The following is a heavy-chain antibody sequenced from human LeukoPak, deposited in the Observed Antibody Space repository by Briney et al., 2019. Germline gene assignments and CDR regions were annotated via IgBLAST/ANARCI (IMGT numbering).Heavy chain of an antibody. CDR3: AKGGGDDYFYYYMDV. Sequence: GGSLRLSCAASGFTFRTYSMNWVRQAPGKGLEWVSHISGTSTTLYADSVRGRFTISRDNAKNSLYLQMNSLRAEDTALYYCAKGGGDDYFYYYMDVWGKGTTVTVSS. V-gene: IGHV3-48*01. CDR1: GFTFRTYS. D-gene: IGHD3-10*01. J-gene: IGHJ6*03. CDR2: ISGTSTT.